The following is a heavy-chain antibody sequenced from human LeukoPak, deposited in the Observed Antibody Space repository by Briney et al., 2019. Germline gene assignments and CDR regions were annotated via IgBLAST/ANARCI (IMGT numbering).Heavy chain of an antibody. V-gene: IGHV4-59*08. CDR3: ARGRSLVAALDAFDI. Sequence: SETLSLTCTVSGGSLSSSYYWNWIRQPPGKGLEWIGYIYYSGSTNYNPSLKSRVTISVDTSKNQFSLKLSSVTAADTAVYYCARGRSLVAALDAFDIWGQGTMVTVSS. D-gene: IGHD2-15*01. CDR1: GGSLSSSYY. J-gene: IGHJ3*02. CDR2: IYYSGST.